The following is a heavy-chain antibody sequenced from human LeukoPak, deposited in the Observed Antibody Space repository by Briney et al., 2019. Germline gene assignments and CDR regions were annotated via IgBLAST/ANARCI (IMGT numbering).Heavy chain of an antibody. V-gene: IGHV1-46*01. CDR1: VYTFTNYY. CDR2: INSSVGTT. Sequence: ASVNVSCKASVYTFTNYYIHWVRHAPGQGLDWMGTINSSVGTTRSAQGRLTLTRDTSTHTGYLALSTFRSEATAAYYCARSVFPYYSDSGSPYNVDVRRNSCFDFWGQGTLVTVSS. J-gene: IGHJ4*02. CDR3: ARSVFPYYSDSGSPYNVDVRRNSCFDF. D-gene: IGHD3-10*01.